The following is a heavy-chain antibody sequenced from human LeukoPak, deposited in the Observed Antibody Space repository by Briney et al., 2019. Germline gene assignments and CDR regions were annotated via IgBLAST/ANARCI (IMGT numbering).Heavy chain of an antibody. Sequence: QPGRSLRLSCAASGFTFSSYGMHWVRQAPGKGLEWVAVIWYDGSNKYYADSVKGRFTISRDNSKNTLYLQINSLRAEDTAVYYCAREGGNWNDAENWFDPWGQGTLVTVSS. CDR3: AREGGNWNDAENWFDP. CDR1: GFTFSSYG. J-gene: IGHJ5*02. CDR2: IWYDGSNK. V-gene: IGHV3-33*08. D-gene: IGHD1-1*01.